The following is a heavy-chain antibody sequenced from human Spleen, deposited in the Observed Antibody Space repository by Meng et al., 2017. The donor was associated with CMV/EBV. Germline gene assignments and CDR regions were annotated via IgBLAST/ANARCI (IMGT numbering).Heavy chain of an antibody. CDR2: ISSSGSTI. V-gene: IGHV3-48*03. D-gene: IGHD3-22*01. CDR3: AREPHYYDSSGYPS. Sequence: GESLKISCAASGFTFSSYEMNWVRQALGKGLEWVSYISSSGSTIYYADSVKGRFTISRDNAKNSLYLQMNSLRAEDTAVYYCAREPHYYDSSGYPSWGQGALVTVS. J-gene: IGHJ4*02. CDR1: GFTFSSYE.